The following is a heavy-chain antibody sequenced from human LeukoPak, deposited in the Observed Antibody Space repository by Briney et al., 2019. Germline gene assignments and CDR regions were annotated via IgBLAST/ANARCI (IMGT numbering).Heavy chain of an antibody. V-gene: IGHV1-2*02. D-gene: IGHD3-10*01. CDR2: INPNSGGT. Sequence: GASVKVSCKASGYTFTGYYMHWVRQAPGQGLEWMGWINPNSGGTNYAQKFQGRVTMTRDTSISTAYMELSRLRSDDTAVYYCARGGLLWFGELFPLGYWGQGTLVTVSS. CDR1: GYTFTGYY. CDR3: ARGGLLWFGELFPLGY. J-gene: IGHJ4*02.